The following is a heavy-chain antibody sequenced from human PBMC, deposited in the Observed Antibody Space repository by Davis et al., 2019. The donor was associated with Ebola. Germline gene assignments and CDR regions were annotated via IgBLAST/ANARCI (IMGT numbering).Heavy chain of an antibody. Sequence: GGSLRLSCAASGFTVSSNYMSWVRQAPGKGLEWVSVIYSGGSTYYADSVKGRFSISRDNSKNTLYLQMNSLRAEDTAVYYCAKDRAAVADWYFDLWGRGTLVTVSS. CDR3: AKDRAAVADWYFDL. D-gene: IGHD6-19*01. CDR2: IYSGGST. CDR1: GFTVSSNY. V-gene: IGHV3-53*01. J-gene: IGHJ2*01.